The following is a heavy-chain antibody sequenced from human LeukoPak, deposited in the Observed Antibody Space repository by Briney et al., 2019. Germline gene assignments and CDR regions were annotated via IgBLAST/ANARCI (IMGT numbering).Heavy chain of an antibody. D-gene: IGHD7-27*01. V-gene: IGHV3-21*01. CDR3: ARTTGDNPFDE. CDR2: ISSSSSYI. Sequence: GGSLRLSCAASGFTFSSYAMSWVRHAPGKGLEWVSSISSSSSYIYYADSVKGRFTISRDNAKNSLYLQMNSLRAEDTALYYCARTTGDNPFDEWGQGTLVTVSS. J-gene: IGHJ4*02. CDR1: GFTFSSYA.